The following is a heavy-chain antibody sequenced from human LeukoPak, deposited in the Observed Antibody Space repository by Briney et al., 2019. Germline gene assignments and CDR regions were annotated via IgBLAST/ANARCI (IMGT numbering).Heavy chain of an antibody. CDR3: ARSATVTTGYFDY. V-gene: IGHV4-39*07. Sequence: SETLSLTCSVSGGSISSSGHYWGWIRQSPEKGLDWIGSIYSNGNTYYNPSVKSRVTISVDTSKNQFSLKLTSVTAAETALYYCARSATVTTGYFDYWGQGALVTVSS. CDR2: IYSNGNT. J-gene: IGHJ4*02. D-gene: IGHD4-17*01. CDR1: GGSISSSGHY.